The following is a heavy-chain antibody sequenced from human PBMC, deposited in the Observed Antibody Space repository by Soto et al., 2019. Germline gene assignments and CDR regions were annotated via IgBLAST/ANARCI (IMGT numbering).Heavy chain of an antibody. CDR3: VRGGGNDPFEY. Sequence: QLRLQKSGSGVVKTSESLSLTCTVFGASITYGGYSWSWIRQSPGRGLEWIGHITHLENTYFNPSFKSRLSMSIDRTKNQFSLKLTSMTAADKGRYFCVRGGGNDPFEYWGQGILVTVSS. V-gene: IGHV4-30-2*06. CDR1: GASITYGGYS. CDR2: ITHLENT. J-gene: IGHJ4*02. D-gene: IGHD5-12*01.